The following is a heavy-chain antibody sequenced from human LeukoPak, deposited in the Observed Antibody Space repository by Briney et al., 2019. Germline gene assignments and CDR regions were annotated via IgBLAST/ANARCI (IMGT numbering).Heavy chain of an antibody. Sequence: SETLSLTCAVSGYSISSGYYWGWIRQPPGKGLEWIGSIYHSGSTYYNPSLKSRVTISVDTSKNQFPLKLSSVTAADTAVYYCGRDGYNLQGGAFDIWGQGTMVTVSS. J-gene: IGHJ3*02. CDR2: IYHSGST. CDR3: GRDGYNLQGGAFDI. V-gene: IGHV4-38-2*02. CDR1: GYSISSGYY. D-gene: IGHD5-24*01.